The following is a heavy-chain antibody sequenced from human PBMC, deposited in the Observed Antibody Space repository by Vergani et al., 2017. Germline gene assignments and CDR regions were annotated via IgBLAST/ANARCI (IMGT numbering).Heavy chain of an antibody. CDR1: GGSISSGSYY. J-gene: IGHJ6*02. CDR3: ARGGGYYYYYGMDV. CDR2: IYTSGST. D-gene: IGHD3-16*01. Sequence: QVQLQESGPGLVKPSQTLSLTCTVSGGSISSGSYYWSWIRQPAGKGLEWIGRIYTSGSTNYNPSLKSRVTISVDTSKNQFSLKLSSVTAADTAVYYCARGGGYYYYYGMDVWGQGPTVTVSS. V-gene: IGHV4-61*02.